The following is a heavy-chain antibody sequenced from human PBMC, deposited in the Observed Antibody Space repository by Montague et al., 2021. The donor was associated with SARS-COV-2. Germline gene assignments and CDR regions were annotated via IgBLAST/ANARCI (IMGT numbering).Heavy chain of an antibody. CDR1: GFIFSNFA. Sequence: SLRLSCAASGFIFSNFAFHWFRQAPGKGLAWVAIITYNGIDKFYSDSVKGRFTISRDNSKNTLYLRMNSLTPEDTAVYYCARDLVPPDYGDAFDLWGQGTLVTVSS. J-gene: IGHJ3*01. CDR3: ARDLVPPDYGDAFDL. CDR2: ITYNGIDK. D-gene: IGHD4/OR15-4a*01. V-gene: IGHV3-30*04.